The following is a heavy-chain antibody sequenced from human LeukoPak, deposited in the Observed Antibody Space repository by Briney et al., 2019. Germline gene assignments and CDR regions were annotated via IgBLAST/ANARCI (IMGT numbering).Heavy chain of an antibody. D-gene: IGHD3-22*01. Sequence: GSLRLSCVASGFTFGKYWMSWVRQAPGKGLEWVANIKLDGSEKNYVDSVKGRFTISRDNSKNTLYLQMNSLRAEDTAVYYCAKDLGSSGYYPAFDYWGQGTLVTVSS. CDR3: AKDLGSSGYYPAFDY. V-gene: IGHV3-7*03. CDR1: GFTFGKYW. J-gene: IGHJ4*02. CDR2: IKLDGSEK.